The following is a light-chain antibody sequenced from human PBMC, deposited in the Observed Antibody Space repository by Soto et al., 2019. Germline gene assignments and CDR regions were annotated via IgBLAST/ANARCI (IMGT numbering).Light chain of an antibody. CDR1: QSISSW. J-gene: IGKJ1*01. V-gene: IGKV1-5*01. CDR2: DAS. Sequence: DIQMTQSPSTLSASVGDRVTITCRASQSISSWLAWYQQKPGKAPKLLIYDASYLERGVPSRFSGSGSGTEITLTISSLQPGDLATYYCQQYNSFWTFGQGTKVEI. CDR3: QQYNSFWT.